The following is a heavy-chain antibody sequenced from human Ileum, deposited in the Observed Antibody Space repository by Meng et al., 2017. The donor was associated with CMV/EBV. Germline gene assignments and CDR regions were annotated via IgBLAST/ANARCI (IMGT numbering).Heavy chain of an antibody. J-gene: IGHJ6*02. V-gene: IGHV4-34*01. CDR3: ARGPGKVVVPAAIRSRYYYYGMDV. CDR2: INHSGST. D-gene: IGHD2-2*02. CDR1: GGSFSGYY. Sequence: GSLRLSCAVYGGSFSGYYWSWIRQPPGKGLEWIGEINHSGSTNYNPSLKSRVTISVDTSKNQFSLKLSSVTAADTAVYYCARGPGKVVVPAAIRSRYYYYGMDVWGQGTTVTVSS.